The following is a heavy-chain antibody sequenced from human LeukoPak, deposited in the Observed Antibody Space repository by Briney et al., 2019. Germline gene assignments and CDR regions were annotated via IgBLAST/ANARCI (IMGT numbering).Heavy chain of an antibody. D-gene: IGHD5-12*01. CDR1: GFTVSNSY. CDR3: ARDDRDAYDSRHYYAMDV. V-gene: IGHV3-66*01. CDR2: IYSGGDT. Sequence: PGGSLRLSCVVSGFTVSNSYMTGVRQAPGKGLEWVSVIYSGGDTYYSDSVKGRFTISRDNSKNTLCLQMNSLRAEDTAIYYCARDDRDAYDSRHYYAMDVWGQGTTVTVSS. J-gene: IGHJ6*02.